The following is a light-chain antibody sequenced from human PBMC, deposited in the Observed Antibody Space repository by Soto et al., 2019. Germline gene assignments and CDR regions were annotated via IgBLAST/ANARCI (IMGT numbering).Light chain of an antibody. J-gene: IGKJ1*01. V-gene: IGKV1-5*01. CDR3: QQYNSYSP. Sequence: DIQITQSRSTLSASVGDRVTITCRASQSISSWLAWYQQKPGKAPKLLIYDASSLESGVPSRFSGSGSGTEFTLTISSLQPDDFETYYCQQYNSYSPFGQGTKVDIK. CDR1: QSISSW. CDR2: DAS.